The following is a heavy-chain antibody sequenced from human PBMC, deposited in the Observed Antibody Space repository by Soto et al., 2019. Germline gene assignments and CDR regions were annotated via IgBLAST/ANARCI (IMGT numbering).Heavy chain of an antibody. Sequence: WVAVKVSRKASGYSLTSYGIRCVQPAPGQEREWTGWISASQGNTNYAQKPQDRVPITTDTSTSTAYTELRSLSSDDTASYFCACGRGSSRWSRAFDPWGQGTLVTVSS. CDR3: ACGRGSSRWSRAFDP. J-gene: IGHJ5*02. CDR1: GYSLTSYG. V-gene: IGHV1-18*04. CDR2: ISASQGNT. D-gene: IGHD6-19*01.